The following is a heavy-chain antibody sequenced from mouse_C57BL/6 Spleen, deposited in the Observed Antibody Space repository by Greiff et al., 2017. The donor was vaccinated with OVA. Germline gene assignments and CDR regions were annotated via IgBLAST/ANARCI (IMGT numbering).Heavy chain of an antibody. J-gene: IGHJ2*01. Sequence: EVQRVESGPGLVKPSQSLSLTCSVTGYSITSGYYWNWIRQFPGNKLEWMGYISYDGSNNYNPSLKNRISITRDTSKNQFFLKLNSVTTEDTATYYCARDLYRGDFDYWGQGTTLTVSS. V-gene: IGHV3-6*01. CDR2: ISYDGSN. CDR1: GYSITSGYY. D-gene: IGHD2-1*01. CDR3: ARDLYRGDFDY.